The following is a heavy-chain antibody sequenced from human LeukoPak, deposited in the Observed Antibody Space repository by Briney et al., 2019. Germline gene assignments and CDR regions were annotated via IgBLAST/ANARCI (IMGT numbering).Heavy chain of an antibody. CDR1: GFTFSDYY. Sequence: KPGGSLRLYCAASGFTFSDYYMSWLRQPPGKGLEWGSYISSSGTNIYYADSVRGRFTVSRDNAKNSMYLKMDSLSAEDTAVYYCASLRGVNRWGQGTLVTVSS. D-gene: IGHD3-10*01. CDR3: ASLRGVNR. V-gene: IGHV3-11*01. CDR2: ISSSGTNI. J-gene: IGHJ4*02.